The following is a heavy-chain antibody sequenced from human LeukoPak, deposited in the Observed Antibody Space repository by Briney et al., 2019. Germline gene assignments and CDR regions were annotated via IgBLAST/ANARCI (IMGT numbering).Heavy chain of an antibody. CDR1: GYTFTNYA. J-gene: IGHJ6*02. CDR3: ASQTLSAGSHYLYYLGVDV. V-gene: IGHV1-3*04. CDR2: INTGNGDT. D-gene: IGHD1-14*01. Sequence: ASVKVSCKASGYTFTNYAMHWVRQAPGQRLEWMGWINTGNGDTKYSQKTQDRVTITRDTSASTTYMELRSLRSEDTAVYFCASQTLSAGSHYLYYLGVDVWGQGTTVTVSS.